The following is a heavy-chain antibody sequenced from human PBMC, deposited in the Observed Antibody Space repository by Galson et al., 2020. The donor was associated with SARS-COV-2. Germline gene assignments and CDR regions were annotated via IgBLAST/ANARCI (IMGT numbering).Heavy chain of an antibody. CDR1: RFTFSSYA. V-gene: IGHV3-23*01. J-gene: IGHJ4*02. Sequence: GGSLRLSCRASRFTFSSYAMSWVRQAPGKGLEWVSGISGSGFYTAYADSVKGRFTISRDNSKLTVFLQMNSLRAEDSAVYYCARYPAAYYDSSGYYFFDYWGQGALVTVSS. D-gene: IGHD3-22*01. CDR3: ARYPAAYYDSSGYYFFDY. CDR2: ISGSGFYT.